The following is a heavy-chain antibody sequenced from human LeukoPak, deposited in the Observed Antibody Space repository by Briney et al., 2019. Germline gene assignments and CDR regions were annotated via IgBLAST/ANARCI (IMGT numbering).Heavy chain of an antibody. CDR2: IYYSGSN. Sequence: PSETLSLTCTVSGVSISSYYWSWLRQPPGKGLEGVGYIYYSGSNNYNPSLKSRVTISVATSKNQFSLKLSSVTAADTAVYSCARAQTTVTQGPDAFDIWGQGTLVTVSS. D-gene: IGHD4-17*01. CDR1: GVSISSYY. V-gene: IGHV4-59*01. J-gene: IGHJ3*02. CDR3: ARAQTTVTQGPDAFDI.